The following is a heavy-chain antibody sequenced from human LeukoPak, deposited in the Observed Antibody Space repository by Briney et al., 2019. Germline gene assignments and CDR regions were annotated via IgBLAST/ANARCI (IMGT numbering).Heavy chain of an antibody. Sequence: PGGSLTPSCAVYGFTLSSYAMSWVRHAPGEGREWVSAISGSGGSTYYAHSVKGRFTISRDNSKNTLYLQMNSLRAEDTAVYYCARGPPLRAFDIWGQGTMVTVSS. CDR1: GFTLSSYA. CDR3: ARGPPLRAFDI. D-gene: IGHD3-10*01. CDR2: ISGSGGST. V-gene: IGHV3-23*01. J-gene: IGHJ3*02.